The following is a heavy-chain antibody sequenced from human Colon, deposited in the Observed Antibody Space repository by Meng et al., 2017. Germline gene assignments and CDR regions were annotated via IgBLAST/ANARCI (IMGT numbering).Heavy chain of an antibody. J-gene: IGHJ4*02. Sequence: VPMQESGPGLVKAAETLSLTCAVPGGSISRSDWWSWVRQPPGKGLEWIGETSHSGSTNYSPSLKSRVTISLDKSKNQLSLKLNSVTAADTAVYYCASSDYYRSDYWGQGTLVTVSS. CDR3: ASSDYYRSDY. D-gene: IGHD3-22*01. CDR1: GGSISRSDW. CDR2: TSHSGST. V-gene: IGHV4-4*02.